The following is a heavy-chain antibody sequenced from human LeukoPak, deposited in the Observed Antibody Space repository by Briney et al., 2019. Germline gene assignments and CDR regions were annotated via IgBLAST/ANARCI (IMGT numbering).Heavy chain of an antibody. CDR3: AKNHYGDLDAFDI. CDR2: ISGTGYYT. Sequence: GGSLRLSCAASRFTFSSYAMSWVRQAPGKGLEWVSTISGTGYYTYYADSVKGRFTISRDNSKNALYLQMNSLRAEDTAVYYRAKNHYGDLDAFDIWGQGTMVTVSS. J-gene: IGHJ3*02. CDR1: RFTFSSYA. D-gene: IGHD4-17*01. V-gene: IGHV3-23*01.